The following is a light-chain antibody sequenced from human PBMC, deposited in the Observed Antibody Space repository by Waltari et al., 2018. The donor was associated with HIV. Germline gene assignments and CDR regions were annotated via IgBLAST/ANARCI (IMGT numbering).Light chain of an antibody. J-gene: IGKJ2*03. CDR3: QQYENLPYS. CDR2: DAS. Sequence: DIQMTQSPSSLSASVGDRVTITCQASHYIDNYLSWYQQKPGKAPKLLTYDASNLETGVSSRFSGSEYGTEFSFTISSLQPEDIATYYCQQYENLPYSFGQGTNLEI. V-gene: IGKV1-33*01. CDR1: HYIDNY.